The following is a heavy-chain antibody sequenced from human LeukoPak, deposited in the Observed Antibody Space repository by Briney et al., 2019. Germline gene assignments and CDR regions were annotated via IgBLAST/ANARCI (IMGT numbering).Heavy chain of an antibody. Sequence: SETLSLTCTVSGGSISSSSYYWGWIRQPPGKGLEWIGSIYYSGSTYYNPSLKSRVTISVDTSKNQFSLKLSSVTAADTAVYYCARDDVTMVRGVIITSRNDAFDIWGQGTMVTVSS. CDR2: IYYSGST. V-gene: IGHV4-39*07. CDR1: GGSISSSSYY. D-gene: IGHD3-10*01. J-gene: IGHJ3*02. CDR3: ARDDVTMVRGVIITSRNDAFDI.